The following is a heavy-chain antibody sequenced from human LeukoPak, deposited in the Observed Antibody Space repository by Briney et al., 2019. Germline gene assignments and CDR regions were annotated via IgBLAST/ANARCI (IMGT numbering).Heavy chain of an antibody. V-gene: IGHV4-30-2*01. D-gene: IGHD3-22*01. CDR2: IYHSGST. CDR1: GGSISSGGYS. Sequence: LSLTCAVSGGSISSGGYSWSWIRQPPGKGLEWIGYIYHSGSTYYNPSLKSRVTISVDRSKNQFSLKLSSVTAADTAVYYCARGEKNYYDSSGYYPSAFDIWGQGTMVTVSS. CDR3: ARGEKNYYDSSGYYPSAFDI. J-gene: IGHJ3*02.